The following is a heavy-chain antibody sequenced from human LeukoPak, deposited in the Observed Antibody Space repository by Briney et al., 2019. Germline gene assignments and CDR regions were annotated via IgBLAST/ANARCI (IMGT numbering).Heavy chain of an antibody. J-gene: IGHJ4*02. Sequence: GGSLRLSCAASGFSFSYCGMHWVRQAPGKGLEWVAFIRYDGRNEYYADSVKGRFTISRDNSKNTLFLQMNSLRAEDTAVYYCARNWNNYFDYWGQGTLVTVSA. D-gene: IGHD1/OR15-1a*01. CDR2: IRYDGRNE. V-gene: IGHV3-30*02. CDR1: GFSFSYCG. CDR3: ARNWNNYFDY.